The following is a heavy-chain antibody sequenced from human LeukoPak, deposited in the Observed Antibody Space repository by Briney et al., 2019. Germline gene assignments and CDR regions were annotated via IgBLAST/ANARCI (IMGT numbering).Heavy chain of an antibody. CDR3: ARHQGSGYYYPFDY. J-gene: IGHJ4*02. CDR1: GGSISSSSYY. CDR2: IYYSGST. Sequence: SETLSLTCAVSGGSISSSSYYWGWIRQPPGKGLEWIGSIYYSGSTYYNPSLKSRVTISVDTSKNQFSLKLSSVTAADTAVYYCARHQGSGYYYPFDYWGPGTLVTVSS. V-gene: IGHV4-39*01. D-gene: IGHD3-22*01.